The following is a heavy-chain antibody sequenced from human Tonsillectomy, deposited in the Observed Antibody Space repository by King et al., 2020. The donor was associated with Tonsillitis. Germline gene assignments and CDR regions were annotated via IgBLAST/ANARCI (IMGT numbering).Heavy chain of an antibody. CDR1: GFTFSSYG. CDR2: ISYDGSNK. CDR3: AKSAHPYDYGDYPLLFDY. D-gene: IGHD4-17*01. Sequence: VQLVESGGGVVQPGRSLRLSCAASGFTFSSYGMHWVRQAPGKGLEWVAVISYDGSNKYYADSVEGRFTISIDNSKNTLYMQMNSLRAEDTAVYYCAKSAHPYDYGDYPLLFDYWGQGTLVTVSS. V-gene: IGHV3-30*18. J-gene: IGHJ4*02.